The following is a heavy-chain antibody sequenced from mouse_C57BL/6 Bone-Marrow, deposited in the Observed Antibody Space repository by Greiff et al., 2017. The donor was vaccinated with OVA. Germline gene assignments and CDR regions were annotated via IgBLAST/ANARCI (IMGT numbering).Heavy chain of an antibody. J-gene: IGHJ4*01. D-gene: IGHD2-4*01. CDR1: GFNIKDDY. V-gene: IGHV14-4*01. Sequence: VQLQQSWAELVRPGASVKLSCTASGFNIKDDYMHWVKQRPEQGLEWIGWIDPENGDTEYASKFQGKATITADTSSNTAYLQLSSLTSEDTAVYYCTTLYYDYDEAMDYWGQGTSVTVSS. CDR2: IDPENGDT. CDR3: TTLYYDYDEAMDY.